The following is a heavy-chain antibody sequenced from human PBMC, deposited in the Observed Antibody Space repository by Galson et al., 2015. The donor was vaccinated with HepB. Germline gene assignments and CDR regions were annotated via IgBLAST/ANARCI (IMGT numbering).Heavy chain of an antibody. J-gene: IGHJ4*02. V-gene: IGHV3-9*01. Sequence: SLRLSCAASGFTFDDYAMHWVRQAPGKGLEWVSGISWNSGSIGYADSVKGRFTISRDNSKNTLYLQMNSLRAEDTAVYYCARDGRSLEWLPHRARPQNPDYWGQGTLVTVSS. CDR1: GFTFDDYA. D-gene: IGHD3-3*01. CDR3: ARDGRSLEWLPHRARPQNPDY. CDR2: ISWNSGSI.